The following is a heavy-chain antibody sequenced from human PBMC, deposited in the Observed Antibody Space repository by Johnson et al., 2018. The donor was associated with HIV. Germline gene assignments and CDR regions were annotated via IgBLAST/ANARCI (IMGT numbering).Heavy chain of an antibody. V-gene: IGHV3-49*03. D-gene: IGHD3-22*01. J-gene: IGHJ3*02. CDR2: IRSKTYGGTT. Sequence: VQLVESGGGLVQPGRSLRLSCTASGFTFGDYALNWFRQAPGKVLEWVGFIRSKTYGGTTEYAASVKGRFSILGDESKTIAYLQMNSLKTEDTAVYYCARGITMIAVVKGDAFDIWGQGTMVTVSS. CDR1: GFTFGDYA. CDR3: ARGITMIAVVKGDAFDI.